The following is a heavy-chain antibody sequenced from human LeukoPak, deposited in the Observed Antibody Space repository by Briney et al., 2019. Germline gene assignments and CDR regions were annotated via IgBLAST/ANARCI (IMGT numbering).Heavy chain of an antibody. CDR2: ISGSGGST. Sequence: GGSLRLSCAASGFTFSSYAMGWVRQAPGKGLEWVSAISGSGGSTYYADSVKGRFTISRDNSKNTLYLQMNSLRAEDTAVYYCAKEGDYDFWSGSSFDYWGQGTLVTVSS. J-gene: IGHJ4*02. D-gene: IGHD3-3*01. CDR1: GFTFSSYA. CDR3: AKEGDYDFWSGSSFDY. V-gene: IGHV3-23*01.